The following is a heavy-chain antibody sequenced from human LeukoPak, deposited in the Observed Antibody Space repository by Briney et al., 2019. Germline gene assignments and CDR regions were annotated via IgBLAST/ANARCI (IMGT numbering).Heavy chain of an antibody. CDR3: ARKDGDG. CDR1: GGSINSYY. V-gene: IGHV4-59*01. Sequence: SETLSLTCTVSGGSINSYYWSWIRQPPGKGLEWIGYIYYSGSTNYNPSLKSRVTISVDTSKIQFSLKLSSVTAADTAVYYCARKDGDGWGQGTLVTVSS. D-gene: IGHD5-24*01. J-gene: IGHJ4*02. CDR2: IYYSGST.